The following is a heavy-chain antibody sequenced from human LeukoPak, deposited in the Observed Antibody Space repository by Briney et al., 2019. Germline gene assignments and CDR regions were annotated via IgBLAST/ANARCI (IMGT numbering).Heavy chain of an antibody. V-gene: IGHV3-30*04. CDR2: ISFDGAYR. J-gene: IGHJ4*02. D-gene: IGHD3-10*01. CDR1: GFTSSA. CDR3: AKDQQGGAGSGRFDY. Sequence: PGGSLRLSCPASGFTSSAIHWVRQSPGKGLEWLAIISFDGAYRYYADSVKGRFTISRDISKNTFYLQMSSLTADDAALYYCAKDQQGGAGSGRFDYWGQGTLVTVSS.